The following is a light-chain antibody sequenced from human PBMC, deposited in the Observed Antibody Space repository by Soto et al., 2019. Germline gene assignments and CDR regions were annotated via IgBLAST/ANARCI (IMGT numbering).Light chain of an antibody. CDR3: CSYAGSYTYV. J-gene: IGLJ1*01. CDR2: AVN. V-gene: IGLV2-11*01. CDR1: SSDVGGYNY. Sequence: QSALTQPRSVSGSPGQSVTISCTGTSSDVGGYNYVSWYQQHPGKAPKLMIYAVNARPSGVPDRFSGSKSGNTASLTISGLQAEDEAYYYCCSYAGSYTYVFGTGTKLTVL.